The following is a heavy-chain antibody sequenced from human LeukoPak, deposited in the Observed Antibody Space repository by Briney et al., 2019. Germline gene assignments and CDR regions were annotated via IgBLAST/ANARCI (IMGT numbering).Heavy chain of an antibody. CDR3: ARIHHGVMSDFYYFDY. V-gene: IGHV4-39*07. CDR2: IYHSGST. CDR1: GGSISSSSYY. D-gene: IGHD3-16*01. Sequence: TSETLSLTCTVSGGSISSSSYYWGWIRQPPGKGLEWIGSIYHSGSTYYNPSLKSRVTISVDTSKNQFSLKLSSVTAADTAVYYCARIHHGVMSDFYYFDYWGQGTLVTVSS. J-gene: IGHJ4*02.